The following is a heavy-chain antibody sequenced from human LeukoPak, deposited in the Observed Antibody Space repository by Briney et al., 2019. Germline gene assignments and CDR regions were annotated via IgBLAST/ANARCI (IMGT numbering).Heavy chain of an antibody. D-gene: IGHD5-12*01. CDR1: GGSISSYY. V-gene: IGHV4-59*01. CDR3: ARDRSGYLGAFDI. Sequence: SETLSLTCTVSGGSISSYYWSWIRQPPGKGLEWIGYIYYSGSTNYNLSLKSRVTISVDTSKNQFSLKLSSVTAADTAVYYCARDRSGYLGAFDIWGQGTMVTVSS. CDR2: IYYSGST. J-gene: IGHJ3*02.